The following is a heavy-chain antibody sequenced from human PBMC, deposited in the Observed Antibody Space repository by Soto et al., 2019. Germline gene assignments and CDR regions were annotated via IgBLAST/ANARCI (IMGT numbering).Heavy chain of an antibody. J-gene: IGHJ4*02. D-gene: IGHD6-19*01. CDR3: AKDHSSGLSPES. V-gene: IGHV3-30*18. CDR2: ISYDGSNK. CDR1: GFTFSSYG. Sequence: GGSLRLSCAASGFTFSSYGMHWVRQAPGKGLEWVAVISYDGSNKYYADSVKGRFTISRDNSKNTLYLQMNSLRAEDTAVYYCAKDHSSGLSPESWGQGTLVTVSS.